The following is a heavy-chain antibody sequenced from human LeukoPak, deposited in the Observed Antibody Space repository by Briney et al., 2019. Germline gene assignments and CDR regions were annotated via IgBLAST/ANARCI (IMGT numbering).Heavy chain of an antibody. D-gene: IGHD6-19*01. CDR3: AKGSSSGWSKFDY. Sequence: GGSLRLSCAASAFTFTSFAMTWVRQAPGKGPEWVSTIGGSGGGTFYADSVKGRFTISRDNSKNTLYLQMNSLRVDDTAVYYCAKGSSSGWSKFDYWGQGTLVTVSS. V-gene: IGHV3-23*01. J-gene: IGHJ4*02. CDR2: IGGSGGGT. CDR1: AFTFTSFA.